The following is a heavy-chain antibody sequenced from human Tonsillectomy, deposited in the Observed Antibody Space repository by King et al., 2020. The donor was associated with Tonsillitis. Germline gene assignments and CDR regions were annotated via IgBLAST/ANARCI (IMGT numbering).Heavy chain of an antibody. J-gene: IGHJ4*02. CDR2: INPNSGGT. CDR1: GYTFTGYY. D-gene: IGHD3-10*01. V-gene: IGHV1-2*02. Sequence: QLVQSGAEVKKPGASVKVSCKASGYTFTGYYMHWVRQAPGQGLEWLGWINPNSGGTNYAQKFQGRVTMTRDTSISTAYMELSRLRSDDTAVYYCARDSELWFGVNDSWGQGTLVTVSS. CDR3: ARDSELWFGVNDS.